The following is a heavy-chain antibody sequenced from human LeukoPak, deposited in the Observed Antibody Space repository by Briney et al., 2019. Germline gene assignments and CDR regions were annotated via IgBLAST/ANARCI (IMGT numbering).Heavy chain of an antibody. CDR1: GYTFTGYY. CDR3: AXXVAYCGGDCYLV. D-gene: IGHD2-21*02. CDR2: INPNSGGT. J-gene: IGHJ1*01. Sequence: ASVKVSCKASGYTFTGYYMHWVRQAPGQGLEWMGWINPNSGGTNYAQKFQGRVTMTRDTSISTAYMELSRLRSDDTAVYYCAXXVAYCGGDCYLVWGQGTLVTVSS. V-gene: IGHV1-2*02.